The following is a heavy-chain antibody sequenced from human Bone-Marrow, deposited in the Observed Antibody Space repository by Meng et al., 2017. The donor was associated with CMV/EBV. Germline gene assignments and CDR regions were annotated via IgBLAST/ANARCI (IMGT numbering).Heavy chain of an antibody. Sequence: GESLKISCAASGFTFSTYTMSWVRRAPGKGLEWVSRIRGSDGIASYADSVKGRFTISRDNSKNTLYLQMNSLRAEDTAVYYCARDGEESGSYYGYFDYWGHGTVVTVSS. D-gene: IGHD1-26*01. J-gene: IGHJ4*01. CDR1: GFTFSTYT. CDR2: IRGSDGIA. CDR3: ARDGEESGSYYGYFDY. V-gene: IGHV3-23*01.